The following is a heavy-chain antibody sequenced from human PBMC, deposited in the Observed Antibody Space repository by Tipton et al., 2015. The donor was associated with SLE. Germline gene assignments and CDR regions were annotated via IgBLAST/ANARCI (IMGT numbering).Heavy chain of an antibody. D-gene: IGHD1-26*01. J-gene: IGHJ6*03. V-gene: IGHV4-31*03. CDR1: GGSISSASYY. CDR3: ARGGLGVSYYYYMDV. CDR2: TNYSGST. Sequence: TLSLTCTVSGGSISSASYYWSWIRRHPGKGLEWIGYTNYSGSTYYNPSLKSRVTISEDTSNNQFSLKLSSVTAADTAVYYCARGGLGVSYYYYMDVWGKGTTVTVSS.